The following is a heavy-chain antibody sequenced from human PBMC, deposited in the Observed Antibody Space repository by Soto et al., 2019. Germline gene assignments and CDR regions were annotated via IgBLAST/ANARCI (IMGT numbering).Heavy chain of an antibody. Sequence: ASVKVSCKASGYTFTGYYMHWVRQAPGQGLEWMGWINPNSGGTNYAQKFQGWVTMTRDTSISTAYMELSRLRSDDTAVYYCARGHSGYDPEGGSVYYYYMDVWGKGTTVTVSS. CDR1: GYTFTGYY. CDR2: INPNSGGT. D-gene: IGHD5-12*01. V-gene: IGHV1-2*04. CDR3: ARGHSGYDPEGGSVYYYYMDV. J-gene: IGHJ6*03.